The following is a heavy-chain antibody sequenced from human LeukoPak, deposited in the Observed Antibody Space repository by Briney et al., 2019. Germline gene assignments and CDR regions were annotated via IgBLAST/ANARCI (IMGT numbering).Heavy chain of an antibody. Sequence: GGSLRLSCAASGFTFSSYSMNWVRQASGKGLEWVGRIRSKANSYATAYAASVKGRFTISRDDSKNTAYLQMNSLKTEDTAVYYCTRQGGFHYYDSSGYTLGYWGQGTLVTVSS. CDR3: TRQGGFHYYDSSGYTLGY. D-gene: IGHD3-22*01. CDR2: IRSKANSYAT. V-gene: IGHV3-73*01. CDR1: GFTFSSYS. J-gene: IGHJ4*02.